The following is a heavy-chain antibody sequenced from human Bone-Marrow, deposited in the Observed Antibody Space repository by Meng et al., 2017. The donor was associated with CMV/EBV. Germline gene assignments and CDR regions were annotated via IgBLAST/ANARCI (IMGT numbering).Heavy chain of an antibody. V-gene: IGHV1-2*02. CDR3: ARDRGPGGDFWSGYYSYYYYGMDV. Sequence: ASVKVSCKASGYTFTGYYMHWVRQAPGQGLEWMGWINPNSGGTNYAQKFQGRVTMTRDTSIRTAYMELSRLRSEDTAVYYCARDRGPGGDFWSGYYSYYYYGMDVWGQGTTVTVSS. J-gene: IGHJ6*02. D-gene: IGHD3-3*01. CDR1: GYTFTGYY. CDR2: INPNSGGT.